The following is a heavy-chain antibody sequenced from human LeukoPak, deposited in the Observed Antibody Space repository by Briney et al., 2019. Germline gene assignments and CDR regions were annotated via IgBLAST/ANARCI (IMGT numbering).Heavy chain of an antibody. D-gene: IGHD3-22*01. CDR3: ARDLSSYYDSSGLDAFDI. Sequence: SETLSLTCTVSGYSISSGYYWGWIRQSPGKGLEWIGSIYHSGSTYYNPSLKRRVTISVDTSKNQFSLKLSSVTAADTAVYYCARDLSSYYDSSGLDAFDIWGQGTMVTVSS. CDR1: GYSISSGYY. J-gene: IGHJ3*02. V-gene: IGHV4-38-2*02. CDR2: IYHSGST.